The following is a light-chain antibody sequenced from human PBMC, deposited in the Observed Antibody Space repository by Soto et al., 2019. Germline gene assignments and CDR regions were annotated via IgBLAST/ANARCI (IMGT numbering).Light chain of an antibody. CDR3: QVWHSTSVRV. CDR2: DDR. J-gene: IGLJ2*01. Sequence: SYELTQPPSVSVAPGQTASITCGGNNIGAKGVHWYQQKNPGQAPVLVVFDDRARPSAIPERFSGSNSGNTATLTISRVGAGDEADYYCQVWHSTSVRVFGGGTKLTVL. V-gene: IGLV3-21*02. CDR1: NIGAKG.